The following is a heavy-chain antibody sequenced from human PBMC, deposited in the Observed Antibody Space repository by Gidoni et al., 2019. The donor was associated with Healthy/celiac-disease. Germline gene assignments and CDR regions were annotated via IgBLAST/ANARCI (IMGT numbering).Heavy chain of an antibody. CDR1: GFTFSSYS. CDR3: ASGITMIRGSDAFDI. V-gene: IGHV3-21*01. J-gene: IGHJ3*02. Sequence: EVQLVESGGGLVKPGGSLRLSCAASGFTFSSYSMNWVRQAPGKGLEWVSSISSSSSYIYYADSVKGRFTISRDNAKNSLYLQMNSLRAEDTAVYYCASGITMIRGSDAFDIWGQGTMVTVSS. D-gene: IGHD3-10*01. CDR2: ISSSSSYI.